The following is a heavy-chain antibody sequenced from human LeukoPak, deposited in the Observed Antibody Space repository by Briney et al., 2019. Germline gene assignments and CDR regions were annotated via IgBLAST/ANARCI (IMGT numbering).Heavy chain of an antibody. CDR1: GFTFSSYW. V-gene: IGHV3-7*01. CDR2: IKQDGSEK. CDR3: ARDHRGYSYGSEQYHYYYMDV. Sequence: PGGSLRLSCAASGFTFSSYWMSWVRQAPGKGLEWVANIKQDGSEKYYVDSVKGRFTISRDNAKNPLYLQMNSLRAEDTAVYYCARDHRGYSYGSEQYHYYYMDVWGKGTTVTVSS. D-gene: IGHD5-18*01. J-gene: IGHJ6*03.